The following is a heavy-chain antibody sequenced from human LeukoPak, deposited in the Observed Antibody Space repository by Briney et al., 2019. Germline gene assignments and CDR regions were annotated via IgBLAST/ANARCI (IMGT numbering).Heavy chain of an antibody. Sequence: PSETLSLTCTVSGVSISSSNSYWGWIRQPPGKGLEWIGSIYYSGNTNYNPSLKSRVTMSVDTSKNQFSLKLSSVTAADTAVYYCARANYDILTGYYPITYYFDYWGQGTLVTVSS. CDR3: ARANYDILTGYYPITYYFDY. CDR1: GVSISSSNSY. D-gene: IGHD3-9*01. V-gene: IGHV4-39*07. CDR2: IYYSGNT. J-gene: IGHJ4*02.